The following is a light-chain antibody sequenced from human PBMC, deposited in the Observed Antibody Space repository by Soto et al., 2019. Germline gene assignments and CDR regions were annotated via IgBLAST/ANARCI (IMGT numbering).Light chain of an antibody. CDR1: SSDVGGYDY. Sequence: QSVLTQPASVSGSPGQSIAISCTGTSSDVGGYDYVSWYQQHPGKAPKLMIYDVSNRPSGVSYRFSGSKSDNTASLTISGLQAEDEADYYCSSYTSSSTYVFGTGTKLTVL. CDR3: SSYTSSSTYV. J-gene: IGLJ1*01. V-gene: IGLV2-14*03. CDR2: DVS.